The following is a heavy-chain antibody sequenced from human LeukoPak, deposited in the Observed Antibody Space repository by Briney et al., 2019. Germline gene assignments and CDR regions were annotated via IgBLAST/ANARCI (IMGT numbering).Heavy chain of an antibody. Sequence: GGSLRLSCAASGFTFSSYAMSWVRQAPGKGLEWVSAISGSGGSTYYADSVKGRFTISRDNSKNTLYLQMNSLRAEDTAVYYCANVRAMVRGVPYFDYWGQGTLVTVSS. J-gene: IGHJ4*02. D-gene: IGHD3-10*01. CDR3: ANVRAMVRGVPYFDY. CDR1: GFTFSSYA. V-gene: IGHV3-23*01. CDR2: ISGSGGST.